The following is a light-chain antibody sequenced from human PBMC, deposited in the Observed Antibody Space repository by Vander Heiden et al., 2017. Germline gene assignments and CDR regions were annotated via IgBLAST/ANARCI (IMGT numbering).Light chain of an antibody. Sequence: DVQMTQSPSSLSASVGDRVTITCRASQSISSYLNWYQQKPGKSPNLLIYAAASLQMGLPSRFNDTRHGPCFTLTMRSRQLEDLATYSGQLGDWTQRISYGGGT. CDR2: AAA. CDR1: QSISSY. V-gene: IGKV1-39*01. J-gene: IGKJ4*01. CDR3: QLGDWTQRIS.